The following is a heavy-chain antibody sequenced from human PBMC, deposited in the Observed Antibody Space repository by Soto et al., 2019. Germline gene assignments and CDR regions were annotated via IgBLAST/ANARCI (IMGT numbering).Heavy chain of an antibody. J-gene: IGHJ5*02. Sequence: PSXXLSXXXXXAGGXXSXXDGXXXXQPPGKGLEWIGYIYYSGSTNYNPSLKSRVTISVDTSKNQFSLKLSSVTAADTAVYYCARHVHDYGDWFDPWGQGTLVTVS. V-gene: IGHV4-59*08. CDR3: ARHVHDYGDWFDP. D-gene: IGHD4-17*01. CDR1: GGXXSXXD. CDR2: IYYSGST.